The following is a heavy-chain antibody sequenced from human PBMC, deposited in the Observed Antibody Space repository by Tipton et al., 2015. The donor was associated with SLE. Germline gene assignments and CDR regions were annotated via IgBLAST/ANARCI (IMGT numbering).Heavy chain of an antibody. V-gene: IGHV3-30-3*01. CDR2: ISYDGSNK. Sequence: SLRLSCAASGFTFSNYAMHWVRQAPGKGLEWVAVISYDGSNKYYADSVKGRFTISRDNAKNSLYLQMNSLRAEDMAVYYCARGGYYDSGPLHYWGQGTLVTVSS. CDR1: GFTFSNYA. CDR3: ARGGYYDSGPLHY. J-gene: IGHJ4*02. D-gene: IGHD3-22*01.